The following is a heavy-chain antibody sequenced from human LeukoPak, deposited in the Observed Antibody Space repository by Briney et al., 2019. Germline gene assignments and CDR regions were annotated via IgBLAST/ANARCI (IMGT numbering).Heavy chain of an antibody. CDR2: LYSGGDI. J-gene: IGHJ4*02. CDR1: GFTVSNNY. CDR3: ARDQVVRGVIVSHDY. V-gene: IGHV3-66*01. D-gene: IGHD3-10*01. Sequence: GGSLRLSCAASGFTVSNNYMNWVRQAPGKALEWVSILYSGGDIYYADSVKGRFTISRDNSNNTLYLQMNSLRAEDTAVYYCARDQVVRGVIVSHDYWGQGTLVTVSS.